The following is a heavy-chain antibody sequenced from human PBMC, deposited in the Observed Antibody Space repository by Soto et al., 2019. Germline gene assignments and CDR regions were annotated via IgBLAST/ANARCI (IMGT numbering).Heavy chain of an antibody. V-gene: IGHV3-21*01. CDR1: GFTFTRCS. CDR2: ISSTTNYI. Sequence: GGSLRLSCAASGFTFTRCSMNWVRQAPGKGLEWVSSISSTTNYIYYADSMKGRFTVSRDNAKNSVYLDMNSLSAEDTAVYYCARESEDLTSNFDYWGKGTLVTVSS. J-gene: IGHJ4*02. CDR3: ARESEDLTSNFDY.